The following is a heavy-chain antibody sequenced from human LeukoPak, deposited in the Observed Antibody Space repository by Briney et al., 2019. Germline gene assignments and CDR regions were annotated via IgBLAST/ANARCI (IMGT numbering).Heavy chain of an antibody. CDR3: ARDSLDYGDYYFDY. Sequence: SQTLSLTCTVSGGSISSGSYYWSWIRQPAGKGLEWIGRIYISGSTNYNPSLKSRVTISVDTSKNQFSLKLSSVTAADTAVYYCARDSLDYGDYYFDYWGQGTLVTVSS. CDR1: GGSISSGSYY. V-gene: IGHV4-61*02. D-gene: IGHD4-17*01. J-gene: IGHJ4*02. CDR2: IYISGST.